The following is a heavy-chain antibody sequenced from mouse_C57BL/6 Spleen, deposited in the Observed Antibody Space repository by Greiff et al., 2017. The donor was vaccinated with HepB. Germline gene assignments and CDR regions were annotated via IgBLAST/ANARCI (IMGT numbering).Heavy chain of an antibody. Sequence: EVKLVESEGVLVQPGRSMKLSCTASGFTFSDYYMAWVRQVPEKGLEWVANINYDGSSTYYLDSLKSRFIISRDNAKNILYLQMSSLKSEDTATYYCARVGPYYFDYWGQGTTLTVSS. CDR2: INYDGSST. V-gene: IGHV5-16*01. J-gene: IGHJ2*01. CDR1: GFTFSDYY. CDR3: ARVGPYYFDY.